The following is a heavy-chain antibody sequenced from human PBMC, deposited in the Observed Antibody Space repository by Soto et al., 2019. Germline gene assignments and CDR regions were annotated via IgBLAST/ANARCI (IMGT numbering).Heavy chain of an antibody. CDR2: IHYSGST. D-gene: IGHD6-19*01. J-gene: IGHJ1*01. CDR3: ARDQRNPGSGWYSGYFQH. V-gene: IGHV4-59*01. Sequence: SETLSLTCTVSGGSINSYYWSWIRQPPGKGLEWIGYIHYSGSTNYNPSLKTRVTISVDTSKNQFSLKLSSVTAADTAVYYCARDQRNPGSGWYSGYFQHWGQGTLVTVSS. CDR1: GGSINSYY.